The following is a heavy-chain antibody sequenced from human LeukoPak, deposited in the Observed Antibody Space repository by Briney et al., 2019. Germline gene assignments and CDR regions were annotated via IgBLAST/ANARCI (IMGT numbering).Heavy chain of an antibody. Sequence: SETLSLTCAVYGGSFSGYYWSWIRQPPGKGLEWIGEINHSGSTNYNPSLKSRVTISVDTSKNQFSLKLSSVTAADTAVYYCARAERTYYYDSSGYMFDYWGQGTLVTVSS. CDR2: INHSGST. V-gene: IGHV4-34*01. J-gene: IGHJ4*02. CDR1: GGSFSGYY. CDR3: ARAERTYYYDSSGYMFDY. D-gene: IGHD3-22*01.